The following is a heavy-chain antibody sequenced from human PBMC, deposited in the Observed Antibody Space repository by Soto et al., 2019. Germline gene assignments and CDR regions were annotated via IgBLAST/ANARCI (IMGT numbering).Heavy chain of an antibody. CDR3: ASSRVWGDIVVVPAAIPFDY. CDR2: ISYDGSNK. V-gene: IGHV3-30-3*01. CDR1: GFTFSSYA. Sequence: GGSLRLSCAASGFTFSSYAMHWVRQAPGKGLEWVAVISYDGSNKYYADSVKGRFTISRDNSKNTLYLQMNSLRAEDTAVYYCASSRVWGDIVVVPAAIPFDYWGQGTLVTVSS. J-gene: IGHJ4*02. D-gene: IGHD2-2*01.